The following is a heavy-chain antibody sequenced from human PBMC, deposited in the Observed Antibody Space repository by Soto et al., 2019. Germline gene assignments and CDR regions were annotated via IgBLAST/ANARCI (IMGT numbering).Heavy chain of an antibody. CDR2: IDPSDSYT. CDR3: ATFSDV. J-gene: IGHJ6*02. Sequence: GESLKISCKGSGYNFTNYLIIWVRQMPGKGLEWMGRIDPSDSYTKYSPSLQGHVTISADKSIGTAYLQWSRLKASDTAMYYCATFSDVWGQGTTVTVSS. CDR1: GYNFTNYL. V-gene: IGHV5-10-1*01.